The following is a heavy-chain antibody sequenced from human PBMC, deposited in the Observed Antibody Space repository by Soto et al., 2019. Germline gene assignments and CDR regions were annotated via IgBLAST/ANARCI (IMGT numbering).Heavy chain of an antibody. J-gene: IGHJ6*02. CDR2: LTASGVKT. Sequence: EVQLLESGGGLVQPGGSLRLSCSASGFNFGSYGMSWARQAPGKGLEWVSGLTASGVKTYYTDSVKGRFTISRDNSRNTVYLHMSGLRVEDTAVFHCAKGLGNAKEVWGQGTTVTVSS. CDR1: GFNFGSYG. CDR3: AKGLGNAKEV. V-gene: IGHV3-23*01. D-gene: IGHD2-8*01.